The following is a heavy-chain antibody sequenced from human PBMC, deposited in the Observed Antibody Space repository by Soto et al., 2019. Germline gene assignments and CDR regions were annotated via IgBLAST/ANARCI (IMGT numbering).Heavy chain of an antibody. V-gene: IGHV3-21*01. CDR3: ARGGTSSPLLGTGYYGLAV. CDR1: SFTFSSYS. CDR2: MRGGGSYI. D-gene: IGHD6-6*01. J-gene: IGHJ6*02. Sequence: EVQLVESGGGLVKPGGSLRLSCAASSFTFSSYSMNWVRQAPGKGLEWVASMRGGGSYIYYADTGKGRFTIARDNAKNVLYLPMSSLRGEDTAVYYCARGGTSSPLLGTGYYGLAVWGQGTTVTVSS.